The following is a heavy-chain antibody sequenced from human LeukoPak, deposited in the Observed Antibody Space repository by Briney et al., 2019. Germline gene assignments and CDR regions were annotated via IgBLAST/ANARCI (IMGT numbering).Heavy chain of an antibody. J-gene: IGHJ4*02. CDR2: IYYSGST. Sequence: KPSQSLSLICPVAGRSITSRCNYCGWIRQPPGEGLEWIGSIYYSGSTYYNPTLKTPVTKSVATSKNQFYLKLSSVTAADTAVYYCARHFRSVNYGSGSYTWDYWGQGTLLIVSS. D-gene: IGHD3-10*01. V-gene: IGHV4-39*01. CDR1: GRSITSRCNY. CDR3: ARHFRSVNYGSGSYTWDY.